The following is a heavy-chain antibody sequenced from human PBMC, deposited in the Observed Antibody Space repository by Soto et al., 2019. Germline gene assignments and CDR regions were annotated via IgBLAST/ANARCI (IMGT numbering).Heavy chain of an antibody. V-gene: IGHV3-21*01. CDR3: TRDASRDSSARGWFDP. D-gene: IGHD6-13*01. CDR2: ISSNSAYI. CDR1: GFTFRSFT. Sequence: LRVSCAASGFTFRSFTMNWVRQAPGKGLEWVSTISSNSAYIYYTDALRGRFTISRDNAKNSLHLQMNSLRAEDTAVYYCTRDASRDSSARGWFDPWGPGTLVTAPQ. J-gene: IGHJ5*02.